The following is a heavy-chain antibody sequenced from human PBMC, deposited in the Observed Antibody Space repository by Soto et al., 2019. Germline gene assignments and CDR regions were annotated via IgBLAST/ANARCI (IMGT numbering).Heavy chain of an antibody. D-gene: IGHD5-12*01. CDR3: ARALGGSECH. J-gene: IGHJ4*02. CDR1: EFTFRSYW. Sequence: QPGGSLRLSCAASEFTFRSYWMHWVRQAPGKGLVWVSHINSDGSTTNYADSVKGRFTISRDNAKNTLYLQMNNLRGEDTAVYYCARALGGSECHWGQGTLVTVSS. CDR2: INSDGSTT. V-gene: IGHV3-74*01.